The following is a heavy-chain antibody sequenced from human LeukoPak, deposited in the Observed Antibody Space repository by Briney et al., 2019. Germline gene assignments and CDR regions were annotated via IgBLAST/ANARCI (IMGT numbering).Heavy chain of an antibody. CDR1: GGSISSSSYY. Sequence: SETLSLTCTVSGGSISSSSYYWGWIRQPPGKGLEWIGSIYYSGSTYYNPSLKSRVTISVDTSKNQFSLKLSSVTAADTAVYYCVRAAAAINYFDYWGQGTLVTVSS. V-gene: IGHV4-39*07. D-gene: IGHD2-15*01. J-gene: IGHJ4*02. CDR2: IYYSGST. CDR3: VRAAAAINYFDY.